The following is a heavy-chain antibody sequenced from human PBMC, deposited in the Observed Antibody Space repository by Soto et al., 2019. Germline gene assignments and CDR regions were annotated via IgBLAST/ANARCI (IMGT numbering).Heavy chain of an antibody. J-gene: IGHJ4*02. Sequence: EVQLVESGGGLVQPGRSLSLSCAASGFTFDDYTMHWIRQAPGMGLEWVSLISWDSRKVDYADSVKGRFSISRDNARSSLYLQMNSLTPEDTAIYYCATNMDYFAYRVSRPYEHWGRGTLVAVSS. CDR3: ATNMDYFAYRVSRPYEH. CDR1: GFTFDDYT. CDR2: ISWDSRKV. V-gene: IGHV3-9*01. D-gene: IGHD3-22*01.